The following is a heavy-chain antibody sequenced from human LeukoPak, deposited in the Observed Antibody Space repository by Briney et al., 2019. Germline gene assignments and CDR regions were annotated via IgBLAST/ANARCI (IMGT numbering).Heavy chain of an antibody. CDR3: AREGNSGYYPY. J-gene: IGHJ4*02. CDR1: GFTFSNYA. V-gene: IGHV3-30-3*01. CDR2: ISFDGSNK. Sequence: GRSLRLSCAASGFTFSNYAMHWVRQAPGKGLEWVALISFDGSNKYYANSVKGRFTNSRDNSKNTLYLQMSSLRAEDTAMYYCAREGNSGYYPYWGQGILVTVSS. D-gene: IGHD3-22*01.